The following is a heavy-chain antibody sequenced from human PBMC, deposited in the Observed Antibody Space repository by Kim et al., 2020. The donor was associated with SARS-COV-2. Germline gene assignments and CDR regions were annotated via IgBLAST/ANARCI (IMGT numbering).Heavy chain of an antibody. CDR3: ARDPVVPAAIISYWVGAGYYMDV. Sequence: ASVKVSCKASGYTFTGYYMHWVRQAPGQGLEWMGWINPNSGGTNYAQKFQGRVTMTMDTSISTAYMELSRLRADDTAVYYCARDPVVPAAIISYWVGAGYYMDVWGKGTTVTVSS. D-gene: IGHD2-2*01. CDR1: GYTFTGYY. CDR2: INPNSGGT. V-gene: IGHV1-2*02. J-gene: IGHJ6*03.